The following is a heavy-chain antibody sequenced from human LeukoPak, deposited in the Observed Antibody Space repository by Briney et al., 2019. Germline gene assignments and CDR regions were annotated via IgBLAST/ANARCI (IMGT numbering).Heavy chain of an antibody. Sequence: SETLSLTCAVYGGSFSGYYWSWIRHPPGKGLEWIGEINHSGSTNYNPSLKSRVTISVDTSKNQFSLKLSSVTAADTAVYYCARGSTVVPFDPWGQGTLVTVSS. J-gene: IGHJ5*02. CDR2: INHSGST. CDR1: GGSFSGYY. V-gene: IGHV4-34*01. CDR3: ARGSTVVPFDP. D-gene: IGHD2-2*01.